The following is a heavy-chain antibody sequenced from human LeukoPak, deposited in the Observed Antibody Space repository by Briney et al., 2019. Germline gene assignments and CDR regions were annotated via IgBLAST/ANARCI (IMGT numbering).Heavy chain of an antibody. CDR2: INHSGST. CDR1: GGSFSGYY. CDR3: ARTTAWSGYYGMDV. D-gene: IGHD3-3*01. V-gene: IGHV4-34*01. Sequence: SETLSLTCAVYGGSFSGYYWSWIRQPPGKGLEWIGEINHSGSTNYNPSLKSRVTMSVDTSKNQFSLKLSSVTAADTAVYYCARTTAWSGYYGMDVWGQGTTVTVSS. J-gene: IGHJ6*02.